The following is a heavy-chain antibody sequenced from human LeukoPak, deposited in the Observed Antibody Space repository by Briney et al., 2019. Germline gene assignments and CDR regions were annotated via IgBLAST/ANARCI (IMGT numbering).Heavy chain of an antibody. J-gene: IGHJ4*02. CDR1: GGSISSGSHY. V-gene: IGHV4-61*02. Sequence: SQTLSLTCTVSGGSISSGSHYWSWIRQPAGKGLEWIGRIYSSGSTNYNPSLKSRVTISVDTSKNQFSLKLNSVTAADTAAYYCARAYSPVDYFDYWGQGTLVTVSS. CDR3: ARAYSPVDYFDY. D-gene: IGHD6-13*01. CDR2: IYSSGST.